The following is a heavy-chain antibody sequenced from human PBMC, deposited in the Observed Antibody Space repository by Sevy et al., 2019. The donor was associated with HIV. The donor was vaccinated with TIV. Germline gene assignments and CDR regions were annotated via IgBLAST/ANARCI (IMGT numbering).Heavy chain of an antibody. J-gene: IGHJ4*02. CDR3: ARDEIVGAAFDS. V-gene: IGHV1-69*13. Sequence: ASVKVSCQASGHTFSSFAINWVRQAPGQGLEWMGGIIPMFGRANYAEKFQGTVTITADESTNTAYLELNSLRSDDTAMYYYARDEIVGAAFDSWGQGTLVTVSS. D-gene: IGHD1-26*01. CDR1: GHTFSSFA. CDR2: IIPMFGRA.